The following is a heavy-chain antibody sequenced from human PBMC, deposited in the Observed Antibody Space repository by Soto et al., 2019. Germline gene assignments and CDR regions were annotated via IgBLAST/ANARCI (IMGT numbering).Heavy chain of an antibody. CDR1: SGSISSSNW. J-gene: IGHJ6*03. D-gene: IGHD3-3*01. V-gene: IGHV4-4*02. CDR2: IYHSGST. Sequence: SETLSLTCAVSSGSISSSNWWSWVRQPPGKRLEWIGEIYHSGSTNYNPSLKSRVTISVDKSKNQFSLKLSSVTAADTAVYYCARDTYYDFWSGSPAHYYYYYYMDVWGKGTTVTVSS. CDR3: ARDTYYDFWSGSPAHYYYYYYMDV.